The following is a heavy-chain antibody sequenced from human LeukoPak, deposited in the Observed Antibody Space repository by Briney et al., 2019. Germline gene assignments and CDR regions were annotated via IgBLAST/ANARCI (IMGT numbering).Heavy chain of an antibody. Sequence: NPGGSLRLSCAASGFTFSSYSMNWVRQAPGKGLEWVSSISSSSSYIYYADSVKGRFTISRDNAKNSLYLQMNSLRAEDTAVYYCARAYGDYLDYFDYWGQGTLVTVSS. V-gene: IGHV3-21*01. D-gene: IGHD4-17*01. CDR1: GFTFSSYS. CDR2: ISSSSSYI. J-gene: IGHJ4*02. CDR3: ARAYGDYLDYFDY.